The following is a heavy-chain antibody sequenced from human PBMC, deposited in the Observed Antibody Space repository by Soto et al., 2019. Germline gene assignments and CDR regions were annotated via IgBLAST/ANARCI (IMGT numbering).Heavy chain of an antibody. D-gene: IGHD2-15*01. J-gene: IGHJ4*02. Sequence: QVQLVQSGAEVKKPGASVKISCKASGDTFTSYYMHWVRQAPGQGLEWMGIINPSGDTSYAQKFQGRITMTRDTSTSTVYMEQSSLRSEDTAVYYCARVYCSGGGCYGIDYWGQGTLVTVA. CDR3: ARVYCSGGGCYGIDY. V-gene: IGHV1-46*01. CDR1: GDTFTSYY. CDR2: INPSGDT.